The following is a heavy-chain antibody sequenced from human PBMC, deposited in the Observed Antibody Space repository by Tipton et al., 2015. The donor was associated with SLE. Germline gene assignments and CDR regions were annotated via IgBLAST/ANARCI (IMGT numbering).Heavy chain of an antibody. J-gene: IGHJ5*02. D-gene: IGHD1-26*01. CDR1: GGSISSHY. CDR3: ARGGSYPDP. V-gene: IGHV4-59*11. Sequence: LRLSCTVSGGSISSHYWSWIRQPPGKGLEWIGYIYYSGSTNYNPSLKSRVTISVDTSKNQFSLKLSSVTAADTAVYYCARGGSYPDPWGQGTLVTVSS. CDR2: IYYSGST.